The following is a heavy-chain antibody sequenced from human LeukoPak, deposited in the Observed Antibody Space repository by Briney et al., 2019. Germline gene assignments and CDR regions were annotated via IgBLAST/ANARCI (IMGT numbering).Heavy chain of an antibody. V-gene: IGHV4-59*01. CDR2: IYYSGST. D-gene: IGHD6-19*01. Sequence: SETLFLTCTVSGGSISSYYWSWIRQPPGKGLEWIGYIYYSGSTNYNSSFKSRVTISIDTSKNQFSLRLSSVTAADTAVYYCARRNVGYRSGQLDYWGQGTLVTVSS. CDR3: ARRNVGYRSGQLDY. CDR1: GGSISSYY. J-gene: IGHJ4*02.